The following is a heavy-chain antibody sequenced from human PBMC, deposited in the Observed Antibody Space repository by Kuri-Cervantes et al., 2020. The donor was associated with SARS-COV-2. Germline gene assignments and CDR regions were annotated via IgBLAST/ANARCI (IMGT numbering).Heavy chain of an antibody. CDR1: GYTFTSYG. Sequence: ASVKVSCKASGYTFTSYGISWVRQAPGQGLEWMGWISAYNGNTNYAQKLQGRVTMTTDTSTSTAYMELRSLRSDDTAVYYCAADMAYCGGDCYSNYYYYYGMDVWGQGTTVTV. D-gene: IGHD2-21*02. V-gene: IGHV1-18*04. CDR3: AADMAYCGGDCYSNYYYYYGMDV. J-gene: IGHJ6*02. CDR2: ISAYNGNT.